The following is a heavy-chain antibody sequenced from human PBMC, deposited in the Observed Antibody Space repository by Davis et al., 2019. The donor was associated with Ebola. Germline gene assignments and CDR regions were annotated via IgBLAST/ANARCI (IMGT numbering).Heavy chain of an antibody. Sequence: GESLKISSAASGFTFSSYGMNWVRQAPGKGLEWVAVISYDGSNKYYADSVKGRFTISRDNSKNTLYLQMNSLRAEDTAVYYCANGVDGYIADAFDIWGQGTMVTVSS. CDR2: ISYDGSNK. CDR3: ANGVDGYIADAFDI. V-gene: IGHV3-30*18. J-gene: IGHJ3*02. CDR1: GFTFSSYG. D-gene: IGHD5-24*01.